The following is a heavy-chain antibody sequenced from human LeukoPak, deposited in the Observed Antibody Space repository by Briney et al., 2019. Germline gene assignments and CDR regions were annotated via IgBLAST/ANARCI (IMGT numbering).Heavy chain of an antibody. CDR1: GFTFRNYE. CDR3: AKDRLGGPYFFHY. Sequence: GGSLRLSCAASGFTFRNYEMNWVRQAPGKGLEWVSYISTTSTTIYYADSVKGRFTISRDNSKNTLYLQINSLRAEDTAVYFCAKDRLGGPYFFHYWGQGTLVTVSS. J-gene: IGHJ4*02. CDR2: ISTTSTTI. V-gene: IGHV3-48*03. D-gene: IGHD3-16*01.